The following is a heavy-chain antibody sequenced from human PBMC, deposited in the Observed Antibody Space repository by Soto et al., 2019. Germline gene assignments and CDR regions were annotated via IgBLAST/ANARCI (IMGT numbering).Heavy chain of an antibody. CDR1: GGSISSSSYY. V-gene: IGHV4-39*01. CDR3: ARRPPMRPYYYDSTGGPNWFDP. J-gene: IGHJ5*02. D-gene: IGHD3-22*01. CDR2: IYYSGST. Sequence: SETLSLTCTVSGGSISSSSYYWGWIRQPPGKGLEWIGSIYYSGSTYYNPSLKSRVTISVDTSKNQFSLKLTSVTAADTAVYYCARRPPMRPYYYDSTGGPNWFDPWGQGTLVTVSS.